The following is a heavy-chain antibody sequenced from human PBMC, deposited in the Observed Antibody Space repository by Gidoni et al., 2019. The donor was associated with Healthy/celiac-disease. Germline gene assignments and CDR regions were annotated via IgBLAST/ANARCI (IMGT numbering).Heavy chain of an antibody. V-gene: IGHV3-66*02. J-gene: IGHJ4*02. Sequence: EVQLVESGGGLVQPGGSLRLSCAASGFTVSSNYMSWVRPAPGKGLEWVSVIYSGGSTYYADSVKGRFTISRDNSKNTLYLQMNSLRAEDTAVYYCASYGSGSYNDYWGQGTLVTVSS. CDR3: ASYGSGSYNDY. CDR1: GFTVSSNY. CDR2: IYSGGST. D-gene: IGHD3-10*01.